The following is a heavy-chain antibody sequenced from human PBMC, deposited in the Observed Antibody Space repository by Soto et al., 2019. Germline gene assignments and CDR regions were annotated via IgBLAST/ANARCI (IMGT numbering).Heavy chain of an antibody. Sequence: GGSLRLSCAASGFTFSSYWMSWVRQAPGKGLEWVANIKQDGSEKYYVDSVKGRFTISRDNAKNSLYLQMNSLRAEDTAVYYCASMGTSITGTTFIVYWGQGTLVTVSS. CDR2: IKQDGSEK. J-gene: IGHJ4*02. V-gene: IGHV3-7*01. CDR3: ASMGTSITGTTFIVY. CDR1: GFTFSSYW. D-gene: IGHD1-7*01.